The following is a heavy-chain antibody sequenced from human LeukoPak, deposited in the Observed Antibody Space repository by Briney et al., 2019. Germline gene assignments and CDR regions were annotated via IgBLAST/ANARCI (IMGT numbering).Heavy chain of an antibody. CDR1: GYSISSGYY. D-gene: IGHD6-6*01. CDR2: IYTSGST. CDR3: ASYSSSTGDAFDI. Sequence: SETLSLTCTVSGYSISSGYYWSWIRQPAGKGLEWIGRIYTSGSTNYNPSLKSRVTISVDTSKNQFSLKLSSVTAADTAVYYCASYSSSTGDAFDIWGQGTMVTVSS. J-gene: IGHJ3*02. V-gene: IGHV4-61*02.